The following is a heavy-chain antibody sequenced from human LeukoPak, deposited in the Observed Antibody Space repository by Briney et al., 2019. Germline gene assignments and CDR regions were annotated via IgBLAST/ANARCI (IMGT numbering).Heavy chain of an antibody. Sequence: GGSMRLSCAASKFTFSDYYMSWIRQAPGKGLEWVSYISSISSTMYYADSVKGRFTISRDNAKNSLYLQMNSLRAEDTAIYYCARCGDGLPCDFDYWGQGTLVTVSS. CDR1: KFTFSDYY. CDR3: ARCGDGLPCDFDY. V-gene: IGHV3-11*04. CDR2: ISSISSTM. J-gene: IGHJ4*02. D-gene: IGHD3-10*01.